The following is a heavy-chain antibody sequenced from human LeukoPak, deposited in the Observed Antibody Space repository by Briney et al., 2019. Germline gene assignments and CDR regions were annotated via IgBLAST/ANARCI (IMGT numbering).Heavy chain of an antibody. CDR3: ARGGSLGYCIYEDACTNWFDP. CDR1: GFTSSSYS. J-gene: IGHJ5*02. CDR2: ISSSSSTI. V-gene: IGHV3-48*01. D-gene: IGHD2-15*01. Sequence: GGSLRLSCAASGFTSSSYSMGWVRQAPGKGLEGVSYISSSSSTIYYADSVKGRFTISRDNAKNSLYLQMNSLRAEDTAVYYCARGGSLGYCIYEDACTNWFDPWGQGPLVTVSS.